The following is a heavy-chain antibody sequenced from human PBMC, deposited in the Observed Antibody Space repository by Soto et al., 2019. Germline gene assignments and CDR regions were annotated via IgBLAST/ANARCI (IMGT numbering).Heavy chain of an antibody. D-gene: IGHD3-10*02. CDR3: ARDMFAANGDYYGMDV. J-gene: IGHJ6*02. V-gene: IGHV1-2*04. CDR2: INPNSGGT. CDR1: GYTLTGYY. Sequence: ASVKVSCKASGYTLTGYYMHWVRQAPGQGLEWMGWINPNSGGTNYAQKFQGWVTMTRDTSISTAYMELSRLRSDDTAVYYCARDMFAANGDYYGMDVWGQGTTVTVSS.